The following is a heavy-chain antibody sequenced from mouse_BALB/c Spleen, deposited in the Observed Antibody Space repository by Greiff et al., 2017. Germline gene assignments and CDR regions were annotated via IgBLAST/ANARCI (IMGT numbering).Heavy chain of an antibody. Sequence: VQLQQSGPELVKPGASVKISCKASGYSFTGYFMNWVKQSHGKSLEWIGRINPYNGDTFYNQKFKGKATLTVDKSSSTAHMELLSLTSEDSAVYYCGIYYYGSSSRFAYWGQGTLVTVSA. CDR2: INPYNGDT. V-gene: IGHV1-37*01. J-gene: IGHJ3*01. CDR3: GIYYYGSSSRFAY. CDR1: GYSFTGYF. D-gene: IGHD1-1*01.